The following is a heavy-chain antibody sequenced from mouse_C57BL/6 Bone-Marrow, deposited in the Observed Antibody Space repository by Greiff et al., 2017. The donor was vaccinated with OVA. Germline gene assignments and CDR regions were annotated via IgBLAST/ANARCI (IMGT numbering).Heavy chain of an antibody. Sequence: VQLQQPGAELVRPGSSVKLSCKASGYTFTSYWMHWVKQRPIQGLEWIGRIDPNSGGTKYNEKFKSKATLTVDKPSSTAYMQLSSLTSEDSAVYYCARWDDYRYFDVWGTGTTVTVSS. CDR3: ARWDDYRYFDV. V-gene: IGHV1-72*01. CDR2: IDPNSGGT. CDR1: GYTFTSYW. D-gene: IGHD2-4*01. J-gene: IGHJ1*03.